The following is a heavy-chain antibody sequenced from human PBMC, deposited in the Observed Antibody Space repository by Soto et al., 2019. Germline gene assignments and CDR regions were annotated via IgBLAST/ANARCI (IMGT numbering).Heavy chain of an antibody. V-gene: IGHV3-48*01. CDR3: ARTNRIRDAFDI. CDR2: ISSSSSPI. J-gene: IGHJ3*02. Sequence: EVQLVESGGGLVQPGGSLRLSCAAAGFTFSSNDMNWVRQAPGKGLEWVSYISSSSSPIYYADSVRGRFTISRDNANNSLYLQMNSLRAEDTAVYYCARTNRIRDAFDIWGQGTMVTVSS. D-gene: IGHD2-15*01. CDR1: GFTFSSND.